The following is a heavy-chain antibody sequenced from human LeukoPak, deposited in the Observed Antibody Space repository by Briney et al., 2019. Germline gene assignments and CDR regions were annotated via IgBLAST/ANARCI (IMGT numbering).Heavy chain of an antibody. CDR2: ISSSGSTK. Sequence: GGSLRLSCAASGLTFSDYYMFWIRQAPGKGLEWVSYISSSGSTKYYADSVKGRFTISRDNAKNSLYLQMNSLRAEDTAVYYCARDGVLRHFDWLYYFDYWGQGTLVTVSS. V-gene: IGHV3-11*01. D-gene: IGHD3-9*01. J-gene: IGHJ4*02. CDR1: GLTFSDYY. CDR3: ARDGVLRHFDWLYYFDY.